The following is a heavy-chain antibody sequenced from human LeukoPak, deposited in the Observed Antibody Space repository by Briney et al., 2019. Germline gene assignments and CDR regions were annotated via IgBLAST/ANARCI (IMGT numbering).Heavy chain of an antibody. Sequence: ASVKVSCKASGYTFTGYYMHWVRQAPGHGLEWMRWIHPDSGGTNYAQKFQGRVTMTRDMSTSTVYMELSSLRSEDTAMYYCARGGHVRVYDNSAYYGHEWGQGTLVTVSS. CDR1: GYTFTGYY. D-gene: IGHD3-22*01. J-gene: IGHJ4*02. V-gene: IGHV1-2*02. CDR3: ARGGHVRVYDNSAYYGHE. CDR2: IHPDSGGT.